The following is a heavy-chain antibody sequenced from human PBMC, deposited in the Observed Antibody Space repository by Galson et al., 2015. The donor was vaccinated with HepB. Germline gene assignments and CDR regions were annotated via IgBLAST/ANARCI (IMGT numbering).Heavy chain of an antibody. J-gene: IGHJ4*02. CDR1: GFTFSTYT. Sequence: SLRLSCAASGFTFSTYTLHWVRQAPGKGLEWVAVVSDDGSRKFYADSLQGRFTISRDNSKNTLYLQMNSLTTEDTAVYYCARDQAGLYDNSGSYFDYWGQGTLVTVSS. V-gene: IGHV3-30-3*01. D-gene: IGHD3-22*01. CDR2: VSDDGSRK. CDR3: ARDQAGLYDNSGSYFDY.